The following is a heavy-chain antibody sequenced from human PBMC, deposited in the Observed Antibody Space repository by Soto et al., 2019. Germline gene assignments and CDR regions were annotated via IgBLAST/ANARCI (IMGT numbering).Heavy chain of an antibody. CDR3: ARGATYYDIFTGRSYGMDV. CDR1: GGSISSGGYY. CDR2: IYYSGST. D-gene: IGHD3-9*01. Sequence: QVQLQESGPGLVKPSQTLSLTCTVSGGSISSGGYYWSWIRQHPGKGLEWIGYIYYSGSTYYNPSLQSRVTISVDTSKHQFSLKLRSVTAADTAVYYCARGATYYDIFTGRSYGMDVWGQGTTVTVSS. V-gene: IGHV4-31*03. J-gene: IGHJ6*02.